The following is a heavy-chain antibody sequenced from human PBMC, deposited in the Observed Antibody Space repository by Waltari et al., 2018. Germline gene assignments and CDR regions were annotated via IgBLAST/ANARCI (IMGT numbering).Heavy chain of an antibody. J-gene: IGHJ4*02. D-gene: IGHD2-8*01. V-gene: IGHV4-38-2*02. Sequence: QVQLQESGPGLVKPSETLSLTCAVSGYSISSGYYWGWIRQPPGKGLEWIGSIYHSGSTYYNPSLKSRVTISVDTSKNQFSLKLSSVTAADTAVYYCARDGMQGVASYDYWGQGTLVTVSS. CDR3: ARDGMQGVASYDY. CDR1: GYSISSGYY. CDR2: IYHSGST.